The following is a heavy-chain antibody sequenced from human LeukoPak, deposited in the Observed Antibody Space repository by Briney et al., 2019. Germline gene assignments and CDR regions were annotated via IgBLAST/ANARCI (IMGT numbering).Heavy chain of an antibody. J-gene: IGHJ6*02. D-gene: IGHD3/OR15-3a*01. CDR2: INTNTGNP. Sequence: ASVKVSCKASGYTFTSYYMQWVRQAPGQGLEWMGWINTNTGNPTYAQGFTGRFVFSLVTSVSTAYLQISSLKAEDTAVYYCASTASAPYYWTLRGYYYYYGMDVWGQGTTVTVSS. CDR3: ASTASAPYYWTLRGYYYYYGMDV. CDR1: GYTFTSYY. V-gene: IGHV7-4-1*02.